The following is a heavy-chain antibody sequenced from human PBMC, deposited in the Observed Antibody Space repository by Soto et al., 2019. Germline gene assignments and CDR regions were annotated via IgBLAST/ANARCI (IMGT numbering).Heavy chain of an antibody. V-gene: IGHV3-11*01. Sequence: WGSLRLSCAASGFTFSDYYMNWMRQAPGKGLEWVSYMSSSGTSIYYADSVKGRFTISRDIARKSLYLQMNSLRAEDPAVYYCASGCRSSQDCCDTRGKGTLVTVSS. D-gene: IGHD6-13*01. CDR2: MSSSGTSI. J-gene: IGHJ5*02. CDR3: ASGCRSSQDCCDT. CDR1: GFTFSDYY.